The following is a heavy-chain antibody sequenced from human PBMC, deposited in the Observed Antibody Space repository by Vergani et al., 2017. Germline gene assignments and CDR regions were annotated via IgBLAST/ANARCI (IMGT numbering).Heavy chain of an antibody. CDR3: ARGRDYSNYYAPPPPGRYYFDY. J-gene: IGHJ4*02. CDR2: INHSGST. D-gene: IGHD4-11*01. V-gene: IGHV4-34*01. CDR1: GGSFSGYY. Sequence: QVQLQQWGAGLLKPSETLSLTCAVYGGSFSGYYWSWIRQPPGKGLEWIGEINHSGSTNYNPALKSRVTISVDTYKNQFSLKRSSVTAADTAVYYCARGRDYSNYYAPPPPGRYYFDYWGQGTLVTVSS.